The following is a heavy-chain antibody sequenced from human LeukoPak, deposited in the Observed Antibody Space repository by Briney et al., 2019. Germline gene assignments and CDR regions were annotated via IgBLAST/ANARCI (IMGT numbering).Heavy chain of an antibody. J-gene: IGHJ4*02. CDR2: IYSGGGT. Sequence: PGGSLRLSCAASGFTVSSNYMSWVRQAPGKGLEWVSLIYSGGGTYYADSVKGRFTISRDNSKNTLYLQMNSLRVEDTAVYYCSSGPGKTGKYYFDYWGQGNLVTVSS. V-gene: IGHV3-53*01. D-gene: IGHD3-22*01. CDR1: GFTVSSNY. CDR3: SSGPGKTGKYYFDY.